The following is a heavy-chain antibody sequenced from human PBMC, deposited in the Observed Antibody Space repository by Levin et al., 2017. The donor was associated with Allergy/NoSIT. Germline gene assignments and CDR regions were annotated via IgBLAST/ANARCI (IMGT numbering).Heavy chain of an antibody. Sequence: GSLRLSCAVFDGSLSGYSWNWIRQSPGKGLEWIGEINYAGSINDNPSLRSRLTISLDTSKNQLSLHLRSVTAADTAVYYCARGFNSGFTDFWGQGTPVIVSS. CDR3: ARGFNSGFTDF. V-gene: IGHV4-34*01. J-gene: IGHJ4*02. D-gene: IGHD6-19*01. CDR2: INYAGSI. CDR1: DGSLSGYS.